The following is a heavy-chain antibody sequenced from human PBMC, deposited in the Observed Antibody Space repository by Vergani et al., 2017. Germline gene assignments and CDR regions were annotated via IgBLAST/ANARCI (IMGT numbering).Heavy chain of an antibody. D-gene: IGHD3-22*01. CDR3: ARGDTASGYYYPPFYYYFGMDV. CDR2: IKQDGSEK. Sequence: EVQLLESGGGLVQPGGSLRLSCAASGFTFSSYWMSWVRQAPGKGLEWVANIKQDGSEKYYVDSVKGRFTISRDNAKNSLYLQMNSLRAEDTAVYYCARGDTASGYYYPPFYYYFGMDVWGQGTTVTVSS. CDR1: GFTFSSYW. J-gene: IGHJ6*02. V-gene: IGHV3-7*04.